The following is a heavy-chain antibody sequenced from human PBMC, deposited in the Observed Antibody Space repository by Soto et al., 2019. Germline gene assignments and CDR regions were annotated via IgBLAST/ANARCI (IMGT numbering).Heavy chain of an antibody. CDR3: TTGPKLRPLAAFDI. CDR1: GFTFTNAW. J-gene: IGHJ3*02. V-gene: IGHV3-15*01. CDR2: IKSKSDGGTI. Sequence: GGSLRLSCAASGFTFTNAWMTWVRQGPGKGLEWVGRIKSKSDGGTIDYAAPVKGRFTISRDDSKNTLYLQMNSLKTEDTAVYYCTTGPKLRPLAAFDIWGQGTVVTV.